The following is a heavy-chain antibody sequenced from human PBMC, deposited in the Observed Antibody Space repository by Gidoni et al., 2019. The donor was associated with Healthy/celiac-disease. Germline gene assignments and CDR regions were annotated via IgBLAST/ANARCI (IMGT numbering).Heavy chain of an antibody. CDR2: IWYDGSNK. D-gene: IGHD6-13*01. CDR1: GFTFSSYG. J-gene: IGHJ4*02. CDR3: ARDGGIAGELDY. V-gene: IGHV3-33*01. Sequence: QLQLVASGGGVVQSARSLRLSCAASGFTFSSYGIHWVRQAPGKGLEWVAVIWYDGSNKYYADSVKGRFTISRDNSKNTLYLQMNRLRDEDTAVYYCARDGGIAGELDYWGQGTLVTVSS.